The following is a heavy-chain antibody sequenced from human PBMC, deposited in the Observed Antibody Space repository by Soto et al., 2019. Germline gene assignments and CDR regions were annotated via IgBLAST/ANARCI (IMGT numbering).Heavy chain of an antibody. CDR3: ATRFDIVVVVAATYYGMDV. V-gene: IGHV1-69*13. CDR1: GGTFSSYA. CDR2: IIPIFGTA. D-gene: IGHD2-15*01. J-gene: IGHJ6*02. Sequence: SVKVSCKASGGTFSSYAISWVRQAPGQGLEWMGGIIPIFGTANYVQKFQGRVTITADESTSTAYMELSSLRSEDTAVYYCATRFDIVVVVAATYYGMDVWGQGTTVTVSS.